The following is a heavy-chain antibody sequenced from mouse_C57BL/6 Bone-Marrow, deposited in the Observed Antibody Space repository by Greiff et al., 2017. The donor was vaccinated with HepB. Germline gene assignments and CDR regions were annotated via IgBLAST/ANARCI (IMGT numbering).Heavy chain of an antibody. J-gene: IGHJ1*03. CDR1: GYTFTSYW. D-gene: IGHD1-1*01. CDR3: ARHYYGSSYFYWYFDV. V-gene: IGHV1-72*01. Sequence: QVQLKQPGAELVKPGASVRLSCKASGYTFTSYWMHWVKQRPGRGLEWIGRIDPNSGGTKYNEKFKSKATLTVDKPSSTAYMQLSSLTSEDSAVYYCARHYYGSSYFYWYFDVWGTGTTVTVSS. CDR2: IDPNSGGT.